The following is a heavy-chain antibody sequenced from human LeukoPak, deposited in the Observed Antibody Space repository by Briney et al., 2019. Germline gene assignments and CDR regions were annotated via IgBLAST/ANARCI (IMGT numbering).Heavy chain of an antibody. CDR3: ARGGNYYYENDAFDI. D-gene: IGHD1-26*01. J-gene: IGHJ3*02. CDR1: GGSFSGYY. CDR2: INHSGST. Sequence: PSETLSLTCAVYGGSFSGYYWSWIRQPPGKGLEWIGEINHSGSTNYNPSLKSRVTISVDTSKNQVSLKLSSVTAADTAVYYCARGGNYYYENDAFDIWGQGTMVTVSS. V-gene: IGHV4-34*01.